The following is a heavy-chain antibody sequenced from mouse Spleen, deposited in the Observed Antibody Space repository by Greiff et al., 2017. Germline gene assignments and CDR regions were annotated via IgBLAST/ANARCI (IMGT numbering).Heavy chain of an antibody. CDR3: ARHESNYQAWFAY. J-gene: IGHJ3*01. CDR2: IWSDGST. CDR1: GFSLTSYG. Sequence: QVQLKESGPGLVAPSQSLSITCTVSGFSLTSYGVHWVRQPPGKGLEWLVVIWSDGSTTYNSALKSRLSISKDNSKSQVFLKMNSLQTDDTAMYYCARHESNYQAWFAYWGQGTLVTVSA. D-gene: IGHD2-5*01. V-gene: IGHV2-6-1*01.